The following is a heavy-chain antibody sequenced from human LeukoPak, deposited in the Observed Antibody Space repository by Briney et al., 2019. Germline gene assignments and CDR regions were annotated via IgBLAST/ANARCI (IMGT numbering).Heavy chain of an antibody. CDR1: GFTFSSYW. CDR3: ARRQLGDAFDI. V-gene: IGHV3-74*01. Sequence: WGSLRLSFAASGFTFSSYWMDWVRQAPGKGLGWVSRINSDGSSTGYADSVKGRFTISRDNAKNTLYLQMNSLTAEDTAVYYCARRQLGDAFDIWGQGTMATVSS. CDR2: INSDGSST. D-gene: IGHD6-13*01. J-gene: IGHJ3*02.